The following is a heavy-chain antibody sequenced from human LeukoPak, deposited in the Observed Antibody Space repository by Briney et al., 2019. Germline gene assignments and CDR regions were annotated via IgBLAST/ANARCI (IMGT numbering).Heavy chain of an antibody. Sequence: GGSLRLSCAASGFTFSSYWMHWVRQAPGKGLVWVSRINSDGSSTSYADSVKGRFTISRDNAKNTLYLQMNSLRAEDTAVYYCVGWRFGESSDYWGQGTLVTVSS. CDR1: GFTFSSYW. J-gene: IGHJ4*02. CDR2: INSDGSST. D-gene: IGHD3-10*01. CDR3: VGWRFGESSDY. V-gene: IGHV3-74*01.